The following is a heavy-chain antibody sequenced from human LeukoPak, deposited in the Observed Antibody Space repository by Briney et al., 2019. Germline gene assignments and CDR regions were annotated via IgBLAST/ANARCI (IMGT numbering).Heavy chain of an antibody. CDR3: ARGYGSFSY. CDR1: GGSLSGYY. J-gene: IGHJ4*02. V-gene: IGHV4-34*01. Sequence: PSETLSLTCAVYGGSLSGYYWSWIRQPPGKGLEWIGEINHSGSTNYNPSLKSRVTISVDTSKNQFSLKLSSVTAADTAVYYCARGYGSFSYWGQGTLVTVSS. D-gene: IGHD4-17*01. CDR2: INHSGST.